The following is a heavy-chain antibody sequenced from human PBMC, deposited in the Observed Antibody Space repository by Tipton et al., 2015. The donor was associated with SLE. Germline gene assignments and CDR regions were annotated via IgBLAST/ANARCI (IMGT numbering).Heavy chain of an antibody. J-gene: IGHJ4*02. CDR3: TTGSKVYDFWSSYFYYFDY. CDR1: GFTFSNAW. V-gene: IGHV3-15*01. D-gene: IGHD3-3*01. CDR2: IKSKTDGGTT. Sequence: GSLRLSCVASGFTFSNAWVSWVRQAPGKGLEWVGLIKSKTDGGTTDYAAPVKGRFTISRDDSRNTLYLQINSLKIEDTAVYYCTTGSKVYDFWSSYFYYFDYWGQGTLVTVSS.